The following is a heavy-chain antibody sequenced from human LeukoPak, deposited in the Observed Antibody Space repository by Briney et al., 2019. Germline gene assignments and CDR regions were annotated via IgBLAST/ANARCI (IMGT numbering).Heavy chain of an antibody. J-gene: IGHJ4*02. CDR3: ARNRWELRVFDY. Sequence: SETLSLTCTVSGASVSSYYWSWIRQPAGKGLEWIGRIYTSTNNNYNSSFESRVTMSVDTSKNQFSLKLTSVTAADTAVYYCARNRWELRVFDYWGQGTLVTVSS. V-gene: IGHV4-4*07. CDR1: GASVSSYY. CDR2: IYTSTNN. D-gene: IGHD1-26*01.